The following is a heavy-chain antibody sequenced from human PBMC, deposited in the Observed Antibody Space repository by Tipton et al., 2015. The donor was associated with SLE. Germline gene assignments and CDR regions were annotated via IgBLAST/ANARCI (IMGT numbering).Heavy chain of an antibody. J-gene: IGHJ4*02. V-gene: IGHV4-4*07. CDR1: GGSISSYY. Sequence: TLSLTCTVSGGSISSYYWSWIRQPAGKGLEWIGRIYTSGSTNYNPSLKSRVTISVDTSKNQFSLKLSSVTAADTAVYYCARGRGIAARRGVFDYWGQGTLVTVSS. D-gene: IGHD6-6*01. CDR2: IYTSGST. CDR3: ARGRGIAARRGVFDY.